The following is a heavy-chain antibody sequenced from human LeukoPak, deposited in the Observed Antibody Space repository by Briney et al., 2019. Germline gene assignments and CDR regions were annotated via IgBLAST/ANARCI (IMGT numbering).Heavy chain of an antibody. D-gene: IGHD6-19*01. CDR3: VKKVSSSGGPYYSDY. CDR2: ISGSGGNT. CDR1: GFTFSTYA. Sequence: PGGSLRLSCAASGFTFSTYAVSWVRQAPGKGLERVSLISGSGGNTYYADSVKGRFTISRDNSKNTLYLQMDSLRAEDTAIYYCVKKVSSSGGPYYSDYWGQGTLVTVSS. J-gene: IGHJ4*02. V-gene: IGHV3-23*01.